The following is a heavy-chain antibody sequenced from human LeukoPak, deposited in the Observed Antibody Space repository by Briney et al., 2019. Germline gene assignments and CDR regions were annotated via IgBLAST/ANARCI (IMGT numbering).Heavy chain of an antibody. V-gene: IGHV3-64D*09. CDR3: VKGGPTPPFDY. Sequence: GGSLRLSCSASGFTFSSYPMHWVRQAPGKRLEYVSAISSDGGSAYYADSVKDRFTISRDNSKNTLLLQMSSLRAEDTAVYYCVKGGPTPPFDYWGQGTLVTVSS. D-gene: IGHD1-26*01. CDR2: ISSDGGSA. J-gene: IGHJ4*02. CDR1: GFTFSSYP.